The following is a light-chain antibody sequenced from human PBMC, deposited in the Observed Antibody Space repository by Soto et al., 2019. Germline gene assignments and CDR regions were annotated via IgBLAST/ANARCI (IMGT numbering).Light chain of an antibody. Sequence: EIVLTQSPGTLSLSPGERATLSCRASRSVNSGYLAWYQQKPGQAPRLLIYGASSRATGIPDRFSGSGSETDFTLTISRLESEDFAVYYCQQYDSSPQTFGQGTKLEIK. CDR2: GAS. CDR3: QQYDSSPQT. V-gene: IGKV3-20*01. CDR1: RSVNSGY. J-gene: IGKJ2*01.